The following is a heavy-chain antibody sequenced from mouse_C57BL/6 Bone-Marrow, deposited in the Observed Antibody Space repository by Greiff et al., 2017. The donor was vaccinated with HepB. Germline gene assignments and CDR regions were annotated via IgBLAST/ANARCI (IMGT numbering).Heavy chain of an antibody. CDR2: ILPGSGST. CDR3: ARHKGCIYDGYHGGFAY. CDR1: GYTFTGYW. V-gene: IGHV1-9*01. J-gene: IGHJ3*01. D-gene: IGHD2-3*01. Sequence: QVQLQQSGAELMKPGASVKLSCKATGYTFTGYWIEWVKQRPGHGLEWIGEILPGSGSTNYNEKFKGKATFTADTSSNTAYMQLSSLTTGDSAIYYCARHKGCIYDGYHGGFAYWGQGTLVTVSA.